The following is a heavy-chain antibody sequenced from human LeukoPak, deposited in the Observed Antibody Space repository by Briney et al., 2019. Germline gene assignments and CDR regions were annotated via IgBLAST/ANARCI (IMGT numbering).Heavy chain of an antibody. J-gene: IGHJ6*02. CDR2: INAGNGNT. V-gene: IGHV1-3*01. CDR1: GYTFTSYA. Sequence: ASVKVSCKASGYTFTSYAMHWVRQAPGQRLEWMGWINAGNGNTKYSQKFQGRVTITRDTSASTAYMELSSLRSEDTAVYYCARGRTDSKGYFYYYYGKDVWGQGTKVTGSS. D-gene: IGHD3-22*01. CDR3: ARGRTDSKGYFYYYYGKDV.